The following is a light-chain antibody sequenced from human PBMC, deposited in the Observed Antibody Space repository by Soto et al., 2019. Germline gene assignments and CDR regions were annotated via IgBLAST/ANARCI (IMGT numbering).Light chain of an antibody. V-gene: IGKV1-9*01. Sequence: DIQLTQSPSFLSASVGDRVTVSCRASQDISTYLAWFQQKPGKVPQLLVYPASTLQDGVPSRFSGLGSGKEFTLTINNLQAEDFATYYWQHLRAYPFSFGQGTKLDIK. CDR1: QDISTY. CDR2: PAS. J-gene: IGKJ2*03. CDR3: QHLRAYPFS.